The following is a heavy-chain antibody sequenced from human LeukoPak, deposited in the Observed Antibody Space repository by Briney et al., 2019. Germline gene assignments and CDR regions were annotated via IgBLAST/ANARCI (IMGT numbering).Heavy chain of an antibody. V-gene: IGHV3-21*01. CDR2: ISSSSSYI. Sequence: PGGSLRLSCAASGFTFSSYSMNWVRQAPGKGLEWVSSISSSSSYIYYADSVKGRFTISRDNAKNSLYLQMNSLRAEDTAVYYCARATGYYDSSGYYGSGSFDYWGQGTLVTVSS. CDR1: GFTFSSYS. J-gene: IGHJ4*02. CDR3: ARATGYYDSSGYYGSGSFDY. D-gene: IGHD3-22*01.